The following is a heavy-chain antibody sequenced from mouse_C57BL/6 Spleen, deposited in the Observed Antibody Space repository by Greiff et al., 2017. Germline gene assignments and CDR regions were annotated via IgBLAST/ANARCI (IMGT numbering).Heavy chain of an antibody. J-gene: IGHJ2*01. V-gene: IGHV1-61*01. CDR3: ARKELVYGSSFDY. CDR2: IYPSDSET. CDR1: GYTFTSYW. Sequence: QVQLQQPGAELVRPGSSVKLSCKASGYTFTSYWMDWVKQRPGQGLEWIGNIYPSDSETHYNQKFKDKATVTVDKSSSTAYMQLSSLTSADSAVYYFARKELVYGSSFDYWGQGTTLTVSS. D-gene: IGHD1-1*01.